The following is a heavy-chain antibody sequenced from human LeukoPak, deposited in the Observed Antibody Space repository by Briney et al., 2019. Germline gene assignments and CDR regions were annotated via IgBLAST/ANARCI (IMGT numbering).Heavy chain of an antibody. D-gene: IGHD3-10*01. Sequence: RPGGSLRLSCAASGFTFDDYGMSWVRQAPGKGLEWVSGINWNGGSTGYADSVKGRFTISRDNAKNSLYLQMNSLRTEETAVYYCAKGPAMVRGTFDPWGQGTLVTVSS. V-gene: IGHV3-20*04. CDR3: AKGPAMVRGTFDP. J-gene: IGHJ5*02. CDR1: GFTFDDYG. CDR2: INWNGGST.